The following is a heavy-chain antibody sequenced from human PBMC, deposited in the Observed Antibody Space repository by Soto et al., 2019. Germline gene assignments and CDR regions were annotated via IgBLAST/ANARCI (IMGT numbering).Heavy chain of an antibody. CDR2: INPNSGGT. CDR1: GYTLTCYY. V-gene: IGHV1-2*04. Sequence: ASVKVSCKDSGYTLTCYYMHWVRQAPGQGLEWMGWINPNSGGTNYAQKFQGWVTMTRDTSISTAYMELSRLRSDDTAVYYCARDMVNYYGSWRLGYGMDVWGQGTTVTVSS. J-gene: IGHJ6*02. CDR3: ARDMVNYYGSWRLGYGMDV. D-gene: IGHD3-10*01.